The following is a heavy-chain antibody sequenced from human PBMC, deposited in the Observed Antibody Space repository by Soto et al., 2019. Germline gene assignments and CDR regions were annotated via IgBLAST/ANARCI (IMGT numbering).Heavy chain of an antibody. J-gene: IGHJ4*02. Sequence: EVQLVESGGDLVQPGGSLRLSCTASGFTFSRYDFHWVRQTTGKGLEWVSAIGKVGDTYYAGSVKGRLTISSEDAKNSWYLQMNSVRAGDTAVYYCTRGAAGFDYWGPGTVVTVSS. D-gene: IGHD6-13*01. CDR2: IGKVGDT. CDR3: TRGAAGFDY. CDR1: GFTFSRYD. V-gene: IGHV3-13*01.